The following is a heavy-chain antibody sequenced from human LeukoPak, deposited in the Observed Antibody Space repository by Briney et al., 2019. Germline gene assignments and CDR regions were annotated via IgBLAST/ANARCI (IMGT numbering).Heavy chain of an antibody. CDR1: GFTVSSNY. V-gene: IGHV3-53*01. CDR2: IYSGGTT. CDR3: ARDRDAGYNSGWNPFDY. Sequence: GGSLRLSCAASGFTVSSNYMSWVRQAPGKGLEWVSVIYSGGTTYYADSVKGRFTISRDNSKNTLYLQMNSLRPEDTAVYYCARDRDAGYNSGWNPFDYWGQGMLVTVSS. D-gene: IGHD6-19*01. J-gene: IGHJ4*02.